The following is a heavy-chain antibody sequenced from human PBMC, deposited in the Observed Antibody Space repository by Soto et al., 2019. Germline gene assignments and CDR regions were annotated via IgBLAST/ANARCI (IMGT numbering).Heavy chain of an antibody. J-gene: IGHJ6*02. Sequence: QVQLVQSGAEVKKPGSSVKVSCKASGGTFSSYAISWVRQAPGQGLEWMGGIIPICGTANYAQKFQGRVTITADESTSTAYMELSSLRSEDTAGYYCAGVGMAAAGTYYYYGMDVWGQGTTVTVSS. CDR2: IIPICGTA. D-gene: IGHD6-13*01. CDR1: GGTFSSYA. V-gene: IGHV1-69*01. CDR3: AGVGMAAAGTYYYYGMDV.